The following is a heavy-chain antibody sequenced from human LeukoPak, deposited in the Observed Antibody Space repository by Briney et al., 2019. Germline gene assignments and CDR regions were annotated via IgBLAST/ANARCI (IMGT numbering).Heavy chain of an antibody. J-gene: IGHJ5*02. CDR2: IYWNDDK. CDR3: ARSYSDYDYFNNWFDP. CDR1: GFSLTTSGGG. D-gene: IGHD5-12*01. Sequence: ESGPTLVKPTQTLTLTCPFSGFSLTTSGGGVGWIRQPPVKALEWLALIYWNDDKRYSPSLKSRLTISKDTSKNQVVLTMTNMDPVDTATYYCARSYSDYDYFNNWFDPWGQGTLVTVSS. V-gene: IGHV2-5*01.